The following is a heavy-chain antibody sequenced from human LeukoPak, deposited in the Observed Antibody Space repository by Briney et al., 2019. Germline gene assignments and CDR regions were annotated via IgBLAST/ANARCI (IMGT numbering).Heavy chain of an antibody. CDR3: ARDRTNYYYGSGSSGWFDP. CDR2: ISSGSSYI. V-gene: IGHV3-21*01. Sequence: GGSLRLSCAASGFTFSSYSMNWVRQAPGKGLEWVSSISSGSSYIYYADSVKGRFTISRDNAKNSLYLQMNSLRAEDTAVYYCARDRTNYYYGSGSSGWFDPWGQGTLVTVSS. D-gene: IGHD3-10*01. J-gene: IGHJ5*02. CDR1: GFTFSSYS.